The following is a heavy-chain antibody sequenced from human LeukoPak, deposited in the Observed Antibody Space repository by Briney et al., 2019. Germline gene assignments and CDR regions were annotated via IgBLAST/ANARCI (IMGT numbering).Heavy chain of an antibody. Sequence: SETLSLTCAVSGYSISSGYYWGWIRQPPGKGLEWIGSIYHSGSTYYNPSLKSRVTISVDTSKNQFSLKLSSVTAADTAVYYCARDEEGWFDPWGQGTLVTVSS. V-gene: IGHV4-38-2*02. CDR2: IYHSGST. J-gene: IGHJ5*02. CDR1: GYSISSGYY. CDR3: ARDEEGWFDP.